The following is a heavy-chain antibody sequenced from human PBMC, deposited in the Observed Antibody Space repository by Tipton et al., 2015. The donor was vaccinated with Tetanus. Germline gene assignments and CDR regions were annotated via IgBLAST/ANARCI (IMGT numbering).Heavy chain of an antibody. CDR3: AGDQARGARGWNYFDF. V-gene: IGHV4-31*03. J-gene: IGHJ4*02. Sequence: TLSLTCTVSGGSISSGGYYWSWIRQHPGKGLEWIGDIYYSGSTYYNPSLKSRVTISVDTSKNQFSLRLNSVTAADTAVYYCAGDQARGARGWNYFDFWGLGTLVTVSS. CDR2: IYYSGST. D-gene: IGHD1-26*01. CDR1: GGSISSGGYY.